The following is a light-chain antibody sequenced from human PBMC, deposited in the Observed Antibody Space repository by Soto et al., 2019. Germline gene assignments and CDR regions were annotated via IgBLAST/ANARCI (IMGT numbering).Light chain of an antibody. Sequence: DIQMTQSPSTLSASVGDRVTITFRASQSVSTRLAWYQQKPGKAPKVLIYDASSWAGGVPSRFTGSGSGTEFTLTINSLQPDDFATYYCQQYSVYWTFGQGTKVDIK. CDR1: QSVSTR. CDR2: DAS. J-gene: IGKJ1*01. V-gene: IGKV1-5*01. CDR3: QQYSVYWT.